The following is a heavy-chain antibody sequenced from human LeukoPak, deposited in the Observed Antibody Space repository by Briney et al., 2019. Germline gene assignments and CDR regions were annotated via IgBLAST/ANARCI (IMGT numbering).Heavy chain of an antibody. V-gene: IGHV3-15*01. CDR3: GVEEFTRGYSYGRAEYFQH. Sequence: GGSLRLSCAASGFTFSNAWMSWVRQAPGKGLGWVGRIKSKTDGGTTDYAAPVKGRFTISRDDSKNTLYLQMNSLKTEDTAVYYCGVEEFTRGYSYGRAEYFQHWGQGTLVTVSS. CDR1: GFTFSNAW. CDR2: IKSKTDGGTT. D-gene: IGHD5-18*01. J-gene: IGHJ1*01.